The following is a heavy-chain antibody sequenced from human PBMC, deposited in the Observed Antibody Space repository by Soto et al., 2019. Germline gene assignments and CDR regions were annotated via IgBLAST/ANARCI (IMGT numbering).Heavy chain of an antibody. J-gene: IGHJ4*02. CDR2: INTNGVNT. CDR1: GFTFSGYS. V-gene: IGHV3-64*01. D-gene: IGHD6-19*01. CDR3: ARGRVEDSSGWATYFDY. Sequence: EVQLVESGGGLVQPGGSLRLSCAASGFTFSGYSMFWVRQAPGKGLEYVSAINTNGVNTFYAKSVKGRFTISRDNSKNQMYPQMGRLGTEDMGLYYCARGRVEDSSGWATYFDYWGQGTLVTVSS.